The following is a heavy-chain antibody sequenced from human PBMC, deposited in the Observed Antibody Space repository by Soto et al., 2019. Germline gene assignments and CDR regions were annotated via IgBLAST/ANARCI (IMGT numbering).Heavy chain of an antibody. D-gene: IGHD2-21*02. V-gene: IGHV1-3*01. CDR1: GYTSTSYA. CDR3: ARRILVVTAFDY. Sequence: ASVKVFCKASGYTSTSYAMHWVRQAPGQRLEWMGWINAGNGNTKYSQKFQGRDTITRDTTASTANMELSSLRSENTAVYYCARRILVVTAFDYGGEGTLVTVSS. J-gene: IGHJ4*02. CDR2: INAGNGNT.